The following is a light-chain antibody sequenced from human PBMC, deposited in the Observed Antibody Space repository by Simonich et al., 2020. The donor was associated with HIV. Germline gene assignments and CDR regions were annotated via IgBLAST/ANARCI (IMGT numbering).Light chain of an antibody. J-gene: IGLJ2*01. CDR3: QSYDSSNYVV. Sequence: NFMLTQPHSVSESPGKTVTISCTRSSGSIASNYVQWYQQRPGSAPTIVIYEDNQRPSGVPDRVSGSIDSSSNSASLTISGLKTDDEADYYCQSYDSSNYVVFGGGTKLTVL. CDR1: SGSIASNY. CDR2: EDN. V-gene: IGLV6-57*03.